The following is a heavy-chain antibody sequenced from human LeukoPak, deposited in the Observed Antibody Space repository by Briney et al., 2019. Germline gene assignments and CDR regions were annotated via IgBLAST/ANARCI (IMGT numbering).Heavy chain of an antibody. CDR3: ARVRDGYNDAYDI. V-gene: IGHV1-46*01. D-gene: IGHD5-24*01. CDR1: GYSFTDYY. J-gene: IGHJ3*02. CDR2: VNPSGDST. Sequence: ASVKVSCKASGYSFTDYYMHWVRQAPGQGLEWMGIVNPSGDSTNYAQNFQGRVTMTGDTSTSTVYMELSSLRSEDTAVYYCARVRDGYNDAYDIWGQGTMVTVPS.